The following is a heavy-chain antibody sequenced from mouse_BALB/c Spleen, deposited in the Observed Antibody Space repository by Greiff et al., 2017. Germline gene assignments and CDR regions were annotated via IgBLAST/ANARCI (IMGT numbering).Heavy chain of an antibody. CDR3: ARSLITTEWVGAMDY. CDR1: GDSITSGY. Sequence: EVKLVESGPSLVKPSQTLSLTCSVTGDSITSGYWNWIRKFPGNKLEYMGYISYSGSTYYNPSLKSRISITRDTSKNQYYLQLNSVTTEDTATYYCARSLITTEWVGAMDYWGQGTSVTVSS. D-gene: IGHD1-1*01. CDR2: ISYSGST. V-gene: IGHV3-8*02. J-gene: IGHJ4*01.